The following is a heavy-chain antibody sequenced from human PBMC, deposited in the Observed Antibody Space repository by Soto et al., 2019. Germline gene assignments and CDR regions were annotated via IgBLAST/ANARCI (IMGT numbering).Heavy chain of an antibody. V-gene: IGHV1-58*02. J-gene: IGHJ4*02. Sequence: SVKVSCKASGFTFTSSAMQWVRQARGQRLEWIGWIVVGSGNTNYAQKFQERVTITRDMSTSTAYMELSSLRSEDTAVYYCAAVAPPRYCTNGVRYFDYWGQGTLVTVSS. CDR3: AAVAPPRYCTNGVRYFDY. D-gene: IGHD2-8*01. CDR1: GFTFTSSA. CDR2: IVVGSGNT.